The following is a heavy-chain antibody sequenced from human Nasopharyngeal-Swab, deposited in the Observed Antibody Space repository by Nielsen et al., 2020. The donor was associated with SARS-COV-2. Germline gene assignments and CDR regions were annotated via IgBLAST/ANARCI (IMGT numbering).Heavy chain of an antibody. V-gene: IGHV3-7*01. D-gene: IGHD1-7*01. CDR2: IKQDGSEK. J-gene: IGHJ4*02. Sequence: WIRQPPGKGLEWVANIKQDGSEKYYVDSVKGRFTISRDNAKNSLYLQMNSLTAEDTAVYYCASVPYNWNYNRTQLKYYFDYWGQGTLVTVSS. CDR3: ASVPYNWNYNRTQLKYYFDY.